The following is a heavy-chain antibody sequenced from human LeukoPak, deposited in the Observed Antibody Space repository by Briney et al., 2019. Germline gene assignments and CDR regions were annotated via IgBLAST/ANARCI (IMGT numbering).Heavy chain of an antibody. CDR1: GGTFSSYA. CDR3: ARGARVSHWFDP. Sequence: SVKVSCKASGGTFSSYAISWVRQAPGQGLEWMGGIIPIFGTANYAQKFQGRVTITTDESTSTAYMELSSLRSEDTAVYYCARGARVSHWFDPWGQGTLVTVSP. D-gene: IGHD2-21*01. J-gene: IGHJ5*02. V-gene: IGHV1-69*05. CDR2: IIPIFGTA.